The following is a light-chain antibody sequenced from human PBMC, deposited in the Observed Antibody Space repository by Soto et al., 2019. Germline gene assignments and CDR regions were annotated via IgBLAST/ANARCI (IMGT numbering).Light chain of an antibody. J-gene: IGKJ2*01. Sequence: DVVMTQSPLSLPVTLGQPASISCRSSQSLVYTDGNTYLSWFQQRPGQSPRRLIYKVSNRDSGVPDRFSGSGSGTDFTLKISRVEAEDVGVYYCQQYGSPPRTFGQGTKLEIK. CDR2: KVS. CDR1: QSLVYTDGNTY. V-gene: IGKV2-30*01. CDR3: QQYGSPPRT.